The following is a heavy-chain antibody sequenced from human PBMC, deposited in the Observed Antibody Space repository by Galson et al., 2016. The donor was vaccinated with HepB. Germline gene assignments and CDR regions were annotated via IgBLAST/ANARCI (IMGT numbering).Heavy chain of an antibody. Sequence: SLRLSCAASGFTFSSNWMGWVRQSPGKGLDWVGNIKPDGSGKYYADSVKGRFTISRDNARNSLYLQMSSLRAEDTAVYYCVRDISSSHFDPWGRGTLVTVTS. CDR1: GFTFSSNW. CDR3: VRDISSSHFDP. CDR2: IKPDGSGK. D-gene: IGHD2-2*01. J-gene: IGHJ2*01. V-gene: IGHV3-7*01.